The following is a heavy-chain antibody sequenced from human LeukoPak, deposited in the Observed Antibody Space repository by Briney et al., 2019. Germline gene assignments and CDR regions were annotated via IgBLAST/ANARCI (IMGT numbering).Heavy chain of an antibody. J-gene: IGHJ4*02. CDR3: ARNIPVTRWGY. D-gene: IGHD2-21*01. V-gene: IGHV3-30-3*01. CDR2: ISYDGSNK. Sequence: GGSLRLSCAASGFTFSSYAMHWVRQAPGKGLEWVAVISYDGSNKYYADSVKGRFTISRDNSKNTLYLQMNSLRAEDTAVYYCARNIPVTRWGYWGQGTLVTVSS. CDR1: GFTFSSYA.